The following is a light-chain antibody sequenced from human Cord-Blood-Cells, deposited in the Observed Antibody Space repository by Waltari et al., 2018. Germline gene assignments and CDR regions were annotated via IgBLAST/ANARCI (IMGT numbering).Light chain of an antibody. V-gene: IGLV2-23*02. J-gene: IGLJ1*01. Sequence: QSALTQPASVSGPPGQSIPISCTGTSSDAGSYNLVSWYQQHTGKAPKLMIYEVSKRPSGVSNRFSGSKSGNTASLTFSGLQAEDEADYYCCSYAGSSTYVFGTGTKVTVL. CDR1: SSDAGSYNL. CDR2: EVS. CDR3: CSYAGSSTYV.